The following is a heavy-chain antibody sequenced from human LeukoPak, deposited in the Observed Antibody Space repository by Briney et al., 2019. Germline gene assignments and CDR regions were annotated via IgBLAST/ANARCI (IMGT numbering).Heavy chain of an antibody. V-gene: IGHV3-23*01. D-gene: IGHD6-19*01. CDR1: GFTFSIHA. J-gene: IGHJ4*02. CDR3: AKLESSSGWYGGFDC. Sequence: GGSLRLSCAASGFTFSIHAMNWVRQAPGKGLEWVSAISGSGGSTYYADSVKGRFTISRDNSKNTLYLQMNSLRAEDTAVYYCAKLESSSGWYGGFDCWGQGTLVTVSS. CDR2: ISGSGGST.